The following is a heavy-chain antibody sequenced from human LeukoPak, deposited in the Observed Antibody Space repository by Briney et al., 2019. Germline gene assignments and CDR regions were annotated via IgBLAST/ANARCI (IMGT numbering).Heavy chain of an antibody. Sequence: PGRSLRLSCAASGFTFDDYAMHWVRQAPGEGLEWVSGISWNSGSIGYADSVKGRFTISRDNAKNSLYLQMNSLRAEDTALYYCAKGRKVAVAAQIDYWGQGTLVTVSS. D-gene: IGHD6-19*01. V-gene: IGHV3-9*01. CDR2: ISWNSGSI. CDR1: GFTFDDYA. CDR3: AKGRKVAVAAQIDY. J-gene: IGHJ4*02.